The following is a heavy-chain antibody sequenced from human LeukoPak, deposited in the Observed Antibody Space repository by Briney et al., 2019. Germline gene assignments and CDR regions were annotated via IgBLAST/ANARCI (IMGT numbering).Heavy chain of an antibody. CDR2: MYHSGST. CDR3: ARGVTPFDY. CDR1: GYSISSGYY. D-gene: IGHD2-21*02. Sequence: PSETLSLTCTVSGYSISSGYYWGWIRQPPGKGLEWIGSMYHSGSTYYNPSLKSRVTISVDTSKNQFSLKLSSATAADTAVYYCARGVTPFDYWGQGTLVTVSS. J-gene: IGHJ4*02. V-gene: IGHV4-38-2*02.